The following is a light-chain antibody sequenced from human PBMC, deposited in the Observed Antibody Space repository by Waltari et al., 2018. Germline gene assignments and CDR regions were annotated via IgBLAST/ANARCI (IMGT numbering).Light chain of an antibody. CDR3: SSYTTSSAPGV. V-gene: IGLV2-14*01. CDR1: DSDVGAYAF. Sequence: QSALTQPASVSGSPGQSIPIPCPGTDSDVGAYAFVSWYQQHPGKAPHLIIYEVSNRPSGISNRFSASKSGNTASLTISGLQAEDEADYYCSSYTTSSAPGVFGTGTRVTVL. CDR2: EVS. J-gene: IGLJ1*01.